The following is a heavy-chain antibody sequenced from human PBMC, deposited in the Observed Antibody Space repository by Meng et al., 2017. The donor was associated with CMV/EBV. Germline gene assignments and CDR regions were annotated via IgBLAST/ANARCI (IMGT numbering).Heavy chain of an antibody. CDR3: AKPSWFGEFFVHYFDY. V-gene: IGHV3-30*02. Sequence: GESLKISCAASGFTFSSYGMHWVRQAPGKGLEWVAFIRYDGSNKYYADSVKGRFTISRDNSKNTLYLQMNSLRAEDTAVYYCAKPSWFGEFFVHYFDYWGQGTLVTVSS. CDR2: IRYDGSNK. CDR1: GFTFSSYG. D-gene: IGHD3-10*01. J-gene: IGHJ4*02.